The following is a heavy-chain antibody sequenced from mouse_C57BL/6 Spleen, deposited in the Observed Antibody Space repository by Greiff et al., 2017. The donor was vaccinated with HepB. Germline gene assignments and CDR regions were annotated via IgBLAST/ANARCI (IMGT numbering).Heavy chain of an antibody. J-gene: IGHJ2*01. V-gene: IGHV1-69*01. Sequence: QVQLQQPGAELVMPGASVKLSCKASGYTFTSYWMHWVKQRPGQGLEWIGEIDPSDSYTNYNQKFKGKSTLTVDKSSITAYMQLSSLTSEDSAVYYCARWGLWSYYFDYWGQGTTLTVSS. CDR1: GYTFTSYW. CDR2: IDPSDSYT. D-gene: IGHD3-3*01. CDR3: ARWGLWSYYFDY.